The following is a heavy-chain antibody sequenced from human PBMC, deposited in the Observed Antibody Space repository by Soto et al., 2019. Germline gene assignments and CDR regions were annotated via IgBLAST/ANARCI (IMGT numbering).Heavy chain of an antibody. Sequence: ASVKVSCKASGYTFTGYYMHWVRQAPGQGLEWMGWINPNSGGTNYAQKFQGWVTMTRDTSISTAYMELSRLRSDDTAVYYCARTNYDFWSGAAKNYGMDVWGQ. D-gene: IGHD3-3*01. V-gene: IGHV1-2*04. CDR2: INPNSGGT. CDR1: GYTFTGYY. J-gene: IGHJ6*02. CDR3: ARTNYDFWSGAAKNYGMDV.